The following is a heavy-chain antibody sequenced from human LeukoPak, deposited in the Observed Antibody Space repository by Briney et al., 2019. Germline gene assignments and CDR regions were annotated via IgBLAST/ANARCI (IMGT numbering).Heavy chain of an antibody. CDR2: INADGSRT. CDR3: VKVEASSVWSGAFDI. CDR1: GFTFSRYW. D-gene: IGHD6-19*01. J-gene: IGHJ3*02. V-gene: IGHV3-74*01. Sequence: GGSLRLSCAASGFTFSRYWMHWVRQVPGKGLVWVSRINADGSRTGYADSVRGRFTISRDNAKSTLYLQMDSLRAEDMALYYCVKVEASSVWSGAFDIWGQGTMVTVSS.